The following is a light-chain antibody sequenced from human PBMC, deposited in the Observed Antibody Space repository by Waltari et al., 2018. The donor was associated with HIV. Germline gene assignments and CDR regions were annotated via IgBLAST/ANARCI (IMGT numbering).Light chain of an antibody. CDR2: DAS. CDR1: KDLGNS. J-gene: IGKJ5*01. CDR3: QQYDNLPIT. V-gene: IGKV1-33*01. Sequence: EIQMTQFRSSLSASVGDRVTITCRASKDLGNSLNWYQQRPAEAPNRLIDDASNLETGVPSSFSGSESGTYFSFTIASLQPEDDATYFCQQYDNLPITFGQGTRLEIK.